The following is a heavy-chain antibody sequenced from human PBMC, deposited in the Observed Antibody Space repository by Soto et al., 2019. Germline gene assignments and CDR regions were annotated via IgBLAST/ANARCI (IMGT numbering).Heavy chain of an antibody. CDR3: ARAPYSTNYYYYGIDF. CDR1: GGSISSDAYS. J-gene: IGHJ6*02. Sequence: SETLSLTCAVSGGSISSDAYSWSWIRQPPGKGLEWVGYMSHRGIPYYNPSLKSRVTISVDRSKNQFSLKLTSVTAADTAVYYCARAPYSTNYYYYGIDFWGQGTTVTVSS. V-gene: IGHV4-30-2*01. CDR2: MSHRGIP. D-gene: IGHD2-2*01.